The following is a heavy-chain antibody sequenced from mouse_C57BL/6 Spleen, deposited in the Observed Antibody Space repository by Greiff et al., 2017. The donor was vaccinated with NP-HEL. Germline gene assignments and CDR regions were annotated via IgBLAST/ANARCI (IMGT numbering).Heavy chain of an antibody. Sequence: EVQLQQSGPELVKPGASVKIPCKASGYTFTDYNMDWVKQSHGKSLEWIGDINPNNGGTIYNQKFKGKATLTVDKSSSTAYMELRSLTSEDTAVYYCVRIYYYGSSYDYYAMDYWGQGTSVTVSS. CDR2: INPNNGGT. CDR1: GYTFTDYN. CDR3: VRIYYYGSSYDYYAMDY. J-gene: IGHJ4*01. D-gene: IGHD1-1*01. V-gene: IGHV1-18*01.